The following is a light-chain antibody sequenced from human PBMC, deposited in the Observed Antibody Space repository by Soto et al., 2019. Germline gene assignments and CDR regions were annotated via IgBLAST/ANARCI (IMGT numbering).Light chain of an antibody. J-gene: IGLJ1*01. CDR1: SSNIESNT. CDR2: SNY. Sequence: QSALAQPPSASGTPGQRVTISCSGSSSNIESNTVTWYQQLPGTAPKLVIYSNYDRPSGVPDRFSGSTSGTSASLVIRGLQSEDEADYYCAAWDDILNGYVVGGGTKVTVL. CDR3: AAWDDILNGYV. V-gene: IGLV1-44*01.